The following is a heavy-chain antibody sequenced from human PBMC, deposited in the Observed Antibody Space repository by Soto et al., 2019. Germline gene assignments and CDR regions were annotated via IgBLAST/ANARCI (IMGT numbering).Heavy chain of an antibody. CDR2: ISYDGSNK. J-gene: IGHJ3*02. CDR1: GFTFSSYG. CDR3: AALAVAGTGDAFDI. Sequence: GGPLRLSCAASGFTFSSYGMHWVRQAPGKGLEWVAVISYDGSNKYYADSVKGRFTISRDNSKNTLYLQMNSLRAEDTAVYYCAALAVAGTGDAFDIWGQGTMVTVSS. D-gene: IGHD6-19*01. V-gene: IGHV3-30*03.